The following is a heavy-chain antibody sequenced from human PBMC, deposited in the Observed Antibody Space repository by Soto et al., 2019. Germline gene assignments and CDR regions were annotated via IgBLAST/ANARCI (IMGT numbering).Heavy chain of an antibody. J-gene: IGHJ6*02. Sequence: PGESLKISCKGSGYSFTSYWISWVRQMPGKGLEWMGRIDPSDSYTNYSPSFQGHVTISADKSISTAYLQWSSLKASDTAMYYCAGRIQQQLGYYYYGMDVWGQGTTVTVSS. V-gene: IGHV5-10-1*01. D-gene: IGHD6-13*01. CDR2: IDPSDSYT. CDR1: GYSFTSYW. CDR3: AGRIQQQLGYYYYGMDV.